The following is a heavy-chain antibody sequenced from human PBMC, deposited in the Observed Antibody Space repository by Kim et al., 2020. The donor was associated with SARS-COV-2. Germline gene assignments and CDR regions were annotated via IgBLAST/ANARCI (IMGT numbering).Heavy chain of an antibody. J-gene: IGHJ4*02. D-gene: IGHD1-26*01. CDR2: ISAYNGNT. CDR3: ARAGISLGYSGSYHSDY. Sequence: ASVKVSCKASGYTFTSYGISWVRQAPGQGLEWMGWISAYNGNTNYAQKLQGRVTMTTDTSTSTAYMELRSLRSDDTAVYYCARAGISLGYSGSYHSDYWGQGTLVTVSS. CDR1: GYTFTSYG. V-gene: IGHV1-18*01.